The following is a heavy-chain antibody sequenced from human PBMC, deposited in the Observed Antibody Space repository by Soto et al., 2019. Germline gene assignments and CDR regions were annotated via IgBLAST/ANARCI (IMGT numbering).Heavy chain of an antibody. Sequence: ASVKVSCKASGGTFSSYAISWVRQAPGQGLEWMGWISAYNGNTNYAQKLQGRVTMTTDTSTSTAYMELRSLRSDDTAVYYCARDSRKLPSGMDVWGQGATVTVSS. J-gene: IGHJ6*02. D-gene: IGHD6-13*01. V-gene: IGHV1-18*01. CDR3: ARDSRKLPSGMDV. CDR2: ISAYNGNT. CDR1: GGTFSSYA.